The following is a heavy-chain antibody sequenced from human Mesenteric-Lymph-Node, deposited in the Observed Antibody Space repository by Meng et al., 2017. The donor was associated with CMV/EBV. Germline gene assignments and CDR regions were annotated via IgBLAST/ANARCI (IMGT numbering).Heavy chain of an antibody. Sequence: SETLSLTCTVSGYSISSGNYWGWIRQPTGKGLEWIGSIYLTGNTHYNPSLTSRVTISVDTSKNRFSLKLSSVTAADTAVYYCAREITHCSGGSCYYFDFWGQGTLVTVSS. CDR1: GYSISSGNY. J-gene: IGHJ4*02. CDR2: IYLTGNT. D-gene: IGHD2-15*01. CDR3: AREITHCSGGSCYYFDF. V-gene: IGHV4-38-2*02.